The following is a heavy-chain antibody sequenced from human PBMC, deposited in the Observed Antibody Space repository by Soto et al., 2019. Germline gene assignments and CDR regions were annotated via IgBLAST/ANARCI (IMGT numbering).Heavy chain of an antibody. V-gene: IGHV1-8*01. J-gene: IGHJ6*02. CDR3: ARDFKDYYYYGMDV. Sequence: ASVKVSCKASGYTFTSYDIDWVRQATGQGLEWMGWMNPNSGNTGYAQKFQGRVTMTRNTSISTAYMELSSLRSEDTAVYYCARDFKDYYYYGMDVWGQGTTVTVS. CDR1: GYTFTSYD. CDR2: MNPNSGNT.